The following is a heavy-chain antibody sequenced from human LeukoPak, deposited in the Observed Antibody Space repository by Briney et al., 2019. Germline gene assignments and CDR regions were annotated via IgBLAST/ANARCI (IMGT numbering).Heavy chain of an antibody. CDR3: GRGGKVEQLVLAR. V-gene: IGHV3-74*01. D-gene: IGHD6-13*01. J-gene: IGHJ4*02. Sequence: GGSLRLSCAASGFTFSSYWMHWVRQAPGKGLVWVSRISSDGSSTTYADSAKGRFTISRDNAKNTLYLQMNSLRAEDTAVYYCGRGGKVEQLVLARWGQGSLVTVSS. CDR1: GFTFSSYW. CDR2: ISSDGSST.